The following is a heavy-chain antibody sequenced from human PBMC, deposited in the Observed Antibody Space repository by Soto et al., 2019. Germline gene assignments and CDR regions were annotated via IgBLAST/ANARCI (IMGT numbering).Heavy chain of an antibody. CDR1: GYTFTSYY. CDR3: VRANRPKGEQLASL. J-gene: IGHJ4*02. Sequence: QVQLVQSGAEVKKPGASVKVSCKASGYTFTSYYMHWVRQAPGQGLEWMGIINPSAGSTSYAQKFQGRVSMTRDTSTSTVYLELSSLRSADTAVYYCVRANRPKGEQLASLWGQGTLVTVSA. CDR2: INPSAGST. D-gene: IGHD6-6*01. V-gene: IGHV1-46*01.